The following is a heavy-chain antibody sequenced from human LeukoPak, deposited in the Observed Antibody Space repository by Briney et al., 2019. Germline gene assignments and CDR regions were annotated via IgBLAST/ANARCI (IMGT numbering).Heavy chain of an antibody. CDR3: ARDLYGDHFDY. V-gene: IGHV3-7*03. CDR1: GFTFSSYW. J-gene: IGHJ4*02. Sequence: GGSLRLSCAASGFTFSSYWMSRVRQAPGKGLERVANIKQDGSEKYYVDSVKGRFTISRDNAKNSLYLQMNSLRAEDTAAYYCARDLYGDHFDYWGQGTLVTVSS. D-gene: IGHD4-17*01. CDR2: IKQDGSEK.